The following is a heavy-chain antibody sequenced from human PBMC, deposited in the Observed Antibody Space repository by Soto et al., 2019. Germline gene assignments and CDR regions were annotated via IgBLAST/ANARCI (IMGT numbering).Heavy chain of an antibody. CDR3: ARAYSSGWYDYYYYGMDV. D-gene: IGHD6-19*01. Sequence: EVQLVESGGGLVQPGGSLRLSCAASGFSFSSYSMNWVRQAPGNGLEWVSYISSSSSTIYYADAVKGRFTISRDNAKNSLYLQMNSLRDEDTAVYYCARAYSSGWYDYYYYGMDVWGQGTTVTVSS. J-gene: IGHJ6*02. V-gene: IGHV3-48*02. CDR1: GFSFSSYS. CDR2: ISSSSSTI.